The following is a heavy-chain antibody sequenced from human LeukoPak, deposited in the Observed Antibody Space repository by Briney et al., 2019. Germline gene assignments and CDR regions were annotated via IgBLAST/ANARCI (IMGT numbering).Heavy chain of an antibody. V-gene: IGHV3-11*06. CDR2: ISSSSSHT. CDR3: ARDRGYTFDL. D-gene: IGHD6-13*01. CDR1: EFAFSDFY. J-gene: IGHJ3*01. Sequence: PGGSLRLSCGASEFAFSDFYMTWIRQAPGKGLEWVSYISSSSSHTNYADSVKGRFTISRDNAKNSLYLQMNSLRAEDTAVYYCARDRGYTFDLWGQGTMVTVSS.